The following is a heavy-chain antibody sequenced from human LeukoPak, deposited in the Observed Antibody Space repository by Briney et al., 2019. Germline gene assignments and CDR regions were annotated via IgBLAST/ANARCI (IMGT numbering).Heavy chain of an antibody. CDR2: FKTNSGQV. D-gene: IGHD3-3*01. CDR3: ASGNYDFWIP. J-gene: IGHJ5*02. V-gene: IGHV3-23*01. CDR1: GFTFSDYA. Sequence: GGSLRLSCVASGFTFSDYAMNWVRQAPGKGLEWVSTFKTNSGQVYYAESVRGRFTISRVNSKNTLYLQMNSLRAEDTAVYYCASGNYDFWIPWGQGTLVTVSS.